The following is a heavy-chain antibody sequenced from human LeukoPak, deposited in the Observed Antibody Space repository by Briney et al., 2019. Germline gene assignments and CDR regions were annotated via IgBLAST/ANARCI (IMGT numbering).Heavy chain of an antibody. V-gene: IGHV3-23*01. Sequence: PGGSLRLSCAASGFTFSSYAMSWVRQAPGKGLEWVPAISGSGGSTYYADSVKGRFTISRDNSKNTLYLQMNSLRAEDTAVYYCAKDKGYAMIVVSDYWGQGTLVTVSS. J-gene: IGHJ4*02. CDR3: AKDKGYAMIVVSDY. D-gene: IGHD3-22*01. CDR1: GFTFSSYA. CDR2: ISGSGGST.